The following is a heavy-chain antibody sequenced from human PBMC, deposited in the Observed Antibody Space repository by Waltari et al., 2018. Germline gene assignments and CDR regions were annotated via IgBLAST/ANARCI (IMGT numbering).Heavy chain of an antibody. Sequence: QVQLQESGPGLVKPSQTLSLTCTVSGGSINSGAQYWSWIRQHPGKGLEWIGYIYYSGSTFYNPSLKSRVTISVDTSKNQFSLKLSSVTAADTAVYYCARERVASAGIDYWGQGTLVTVSS. CDR1: GGSINSGAQY. CDR3: ARERVASAGIDY. J-gene: IGHJ4*02. CDR2: IYYSGST. V-gene: IGHV4-31*03. D-gene: IGHD6-13*01.